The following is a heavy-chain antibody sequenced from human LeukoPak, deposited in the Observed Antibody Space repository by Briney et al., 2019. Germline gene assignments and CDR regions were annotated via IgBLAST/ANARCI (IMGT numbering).Heavy chain of an antibody. CDR2: ISSSGSTI. Sequence: GGSLRLSCAASGFTFSSYAMSWIRQAPGKGLEWVSYISSSGSTIYYADSVKGRFTISRDNAKNSLYLQMNSLRAEDTAVYYCARGVRGYDFWSGYRTAEYFQHWGQGTLVTVSS. J-gene: IGHJ1*01. D-gene: IGHD3-3*01. CDR3: ARGVRGYDFWSGYRTAEYFQH. V-gene: IGHV3-11*01. CDR1: GFTFSSYA.